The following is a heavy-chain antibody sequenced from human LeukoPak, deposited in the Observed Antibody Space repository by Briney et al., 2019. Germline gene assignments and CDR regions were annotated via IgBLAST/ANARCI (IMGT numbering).Heavy chain of an antibody. CDR3: GRVSCSGGSCYLFDY. CDR2: IYYNGGT. CDR1: GGSISSGDYY. D-gene: IGHD2-15*01. Sequence: SQNLSLTCTVSGGSISSGDYYWIWIRQPPGRGLEWIGYIYYNGGTYYNSSLKSRVTISVDTSKNQFSLKLSSVTAADTAVYYCGRVSCSGGSCYLFDYWGQGTLVTVSS. V-gene: IGHV4-30-4*01. J-gene: IGHJ4*02.